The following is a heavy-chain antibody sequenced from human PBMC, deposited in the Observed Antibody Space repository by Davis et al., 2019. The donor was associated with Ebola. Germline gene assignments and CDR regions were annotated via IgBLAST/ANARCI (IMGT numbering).Heavy chain of an antibody. CDR1: GYTFTSYA. Sequence: AASVKVSCKASGYTFTSYAMHWVRQAPGQRLEWMGWINAGNGNTKYSQKFQGRVTITRDTSASTAYMELSSLRSDDTAVYYCARDEWELLSGFYGYWGQGTLVTVSS. CDR2: INAGNGNT. CDR3: ARDEWELLSGFYGY. V-gene: IGHV1-3*01. D-gene: IGHD1-26*01. J-gene: IGHJ4*02.